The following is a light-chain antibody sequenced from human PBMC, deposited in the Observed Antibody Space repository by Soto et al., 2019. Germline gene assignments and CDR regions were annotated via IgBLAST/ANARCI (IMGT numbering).Light chain of an antibody. CDR1: SSDVGDYNY. CDR2: EVI. Sequence: QSVLTQPASVSGCPGQSITISCTGTSSDVGDYNYVSWYQQHPGKAPKLMIYEVINRPSGVSDRFSGSKSGNTASLIISGLQAEDEADYCCSSYTSRVTYVFGTGTKVTVL. CDR3: SSYTSRVTYV. J-gene: IGLJ1*01. V-gene: IGLV2-14*01.